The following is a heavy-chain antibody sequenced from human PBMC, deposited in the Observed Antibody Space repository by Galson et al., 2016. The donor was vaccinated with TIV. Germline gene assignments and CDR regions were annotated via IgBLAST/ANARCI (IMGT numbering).Heavy chain of an antibody. CDR2: ISGGGGSS. CDR1: GFTFSSYA. J-gene: IGHJ6*02. D-gene: IGHD3-22*01. V-gene: IGHV3-23*01. Sequence: SLRLSCAASGFTFSSYALTWVRQAPGKGLEWVPAISGGGGSSYYGDSVKGRFTISRANSEKMLYLQMNSLRAEDMAVYYCAKVPSSGFSYYYGIDVWGHGTTVTVS. CDR3: AKVPSSGFSYYYGIDV.